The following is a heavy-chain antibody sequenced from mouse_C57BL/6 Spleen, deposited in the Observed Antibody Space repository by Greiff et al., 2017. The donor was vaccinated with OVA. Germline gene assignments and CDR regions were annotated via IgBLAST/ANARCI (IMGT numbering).Heavy chain of an antibody. J-gene: IGHJ4*01. CDR3: ARVDGYNGDYAMDY. D-gene: IGHD2-3*01. Sequence: EVQGVESGGGLVKPGGSLKLSCAASGFTFSDYGMHWVRQAPEKGLEWVAYISSGSSTIYYADTVKGRFTISRDNAKNTLFLQMTSLRSEDTAMYYCARVDGYNGDYAMDYWGQGTSVTVSS. CDR1: GFTFSDYG. V-gene: IGHV5-17*01. CDR2: ISSGSSTI.